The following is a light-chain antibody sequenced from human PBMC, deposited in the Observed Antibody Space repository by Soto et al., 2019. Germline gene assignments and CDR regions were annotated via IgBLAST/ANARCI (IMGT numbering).Light chain of an antibody. Sequence: QSVLTQPPSVSGAPRQSVTISCSGSSSNIRNNAVNWYQQFPGKAPKLLIYYDDLLPSGVSARFSGSKSGTSASLAISGLQSEDEADYYCATWDDSLNGQVFGGGTKVTV. CDR3: ATWDDSLNGQV. CDR2: YDD. J-gene: IGLJ2*01. CDR1: SSNIRNNA. V-gene: IGLV1-36*01.